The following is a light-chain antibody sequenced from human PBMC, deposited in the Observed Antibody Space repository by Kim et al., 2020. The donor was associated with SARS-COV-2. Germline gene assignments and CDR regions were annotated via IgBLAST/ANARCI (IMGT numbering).Light chain of an antibody. CDR2: DVS. V-gene: IGLV2-14*03. Sequence: QSITISCMGTSSDIGGDKYVSWHQQHPGKAPKLMIYDVSNRPSGVSNRFTGSKSGNTASLTISGLQAEDEADYYCSSYRSSSTLYVFGSGTKVTVL. CDR1: SSDIGGDKY. CDR3: SSYRSSSTLYV. J-gene: IGLJ1*01.